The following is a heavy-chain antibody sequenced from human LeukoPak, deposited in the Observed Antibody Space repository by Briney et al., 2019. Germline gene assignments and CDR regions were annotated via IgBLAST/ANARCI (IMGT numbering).Heavy chain of an antibody. J-gene: IGHJ4*02. CDR1: GFTFSSYW. CDR3: ARGEVRY. D-gene: IGHD1-26*01. CDR2: INGDGSTS. V-gene: IGHV3-74*01. Sequence: GGSLRLSCAASGFTFSSYWMHWVRQAPGKGLVWVSRINGDGSTSSYADSVKGRFTISRDNAKNTLYLQMNSLRTEDTAVYYCARGEVRYWGQGTLVTVSS.